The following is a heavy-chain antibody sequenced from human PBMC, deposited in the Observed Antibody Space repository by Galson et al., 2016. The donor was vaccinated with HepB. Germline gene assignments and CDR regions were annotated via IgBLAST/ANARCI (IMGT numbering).Heavy chain of an antibody. CDR2: MSYNGSFQ. Sequence: SLRLSCAASGFAFRSYGFHWVRQAPGKGLEWVAVMSYNGSFQYYVDSVKGRFTISRDNSKNTLYLQMNSLRPDDTAVYYCAKDFGFLEWFSVGSRYFDLWGRGTLVIVSS. D-gene: IGHD3-3*01. V-gene: IGHV3-30*18. CDR3: AKDFGFLEWFSVGSRYFDL. J-gene: IGHJ2*01. CDR1: GFAFRSYG.